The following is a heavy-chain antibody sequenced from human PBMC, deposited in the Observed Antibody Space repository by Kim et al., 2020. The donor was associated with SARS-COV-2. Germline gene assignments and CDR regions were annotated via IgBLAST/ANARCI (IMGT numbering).Heavy chain of an antibody. CDR1: GGSISSNNYY. D-gene: IGHD2-21*02. CDR2: VSSSGST. V-gene: IGHV4-39*01. CDR3: ARPGPCGGDCFLDSYYGMDV. Sequence: SETLSLTCTVSGGSISSNNYYWGWIRQPPEKGLEWIGSVSSSGSTYYNSSLKNRVTISVDTSKNQFSLKLSFLTAADTAVYYCARPGPCGGDCFLDSYYGMDVWGQGTTVTISS. J-gene: IGHJ6*02.